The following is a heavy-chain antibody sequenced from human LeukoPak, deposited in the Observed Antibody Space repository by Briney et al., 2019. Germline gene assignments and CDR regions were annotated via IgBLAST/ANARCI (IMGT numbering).Heavy chain of an antibody. CDR3: VSSSDWPGACDI. J-gene: IGHJ3*02. D-gene: IGHD2-2*01. CDR2: IKQDGNER. Sequence: GGSLRLSCAASGFTFNNYLMTWVRQAPVKGPEWVANIKQDGNERFYVDSVRGRFTISRDNAKNSLYLQMNSLRVEGTALYYCVSSSDWPGACDIWGQGTMVTVSS. CDR1: GFTFNNYL. V-gene: IGHV3-7*01.